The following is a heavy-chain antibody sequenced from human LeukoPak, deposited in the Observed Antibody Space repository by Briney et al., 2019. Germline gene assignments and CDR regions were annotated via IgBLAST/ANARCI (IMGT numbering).Heavy chain of an antibody. J-gene: IGHJ4*02. V-gene: IGHV4-59*01. CDR2: IYYSGST. D-gene: IGHD3-22*01. CDR1: GGSISSYY. CDR3: ARGGGAYYDNSGYYRGGSEFVY. Sequence: SETLSLTCTVSGGSISSYYWSWIRQPPGKGLEWIGYIYYSGSTNYNPSLKSRVTISVDTSKNQFSLKLSSVTAADTAVYYCARGGGAYYDNSGYYRGGSEFVYWGQGTLVTVSS.